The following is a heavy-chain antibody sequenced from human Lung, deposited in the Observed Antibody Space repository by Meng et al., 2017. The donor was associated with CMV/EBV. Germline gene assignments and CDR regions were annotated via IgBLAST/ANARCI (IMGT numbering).Heavy chain of an antibody. CDR2: IYYSGST. Sequence: LXXSVSGGSISSGDYYWSWIRQPPGKGLEWFGYIYYSGSTYYNPSLKSRVTISVDTSKNQISLKLSPVTAADTAVYYCARGGRSLQGFQHWGQGTLVTVSS. V-gene: IGHV4-30-4*08. CDR3: ARGGRSLQGFQH. J-gene: IGHJ1*01. D-gene: IGHD5-24*01. CDR1: GGSISSGDYY.